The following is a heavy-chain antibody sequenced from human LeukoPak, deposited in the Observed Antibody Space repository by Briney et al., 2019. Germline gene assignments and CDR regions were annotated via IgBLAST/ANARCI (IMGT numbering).Heavy chain of an antibody. V-gene: IGHV1-69*06. CDR1: GGTFSSYA. D-gene: IGHD2-15*01. CDR3: ARDRGYCSGGSCGRYYYGMDV. Sequence: SVKVSCKASGGTFSSYAISWVRQAPGQGLEWMGGIIPIFGTANYAQKFQGRVTITADKSTSTAYMELSSLRSGDTAVYYCARDRGYCSGGSCGRYYYGMDVWGKGTTVTVFS. J-gene: IGHJ6*04. CDR2: IIPIFGTA.